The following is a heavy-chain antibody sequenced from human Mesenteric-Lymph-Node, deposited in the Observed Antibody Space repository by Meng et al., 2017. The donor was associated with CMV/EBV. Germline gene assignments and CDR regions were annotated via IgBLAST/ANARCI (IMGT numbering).Heavy chain of an antibody. CDR3: ARDSPLPYYDFWSGQNYYYYYGMDV. V-gene: IGHV3-74*01. Sequence: GESLKISCAASGFTFSSYWMHWVRQAPGKGLVWVSRINSDGSSTSYADSVKCRFTISRDNAKNTLYLQMNSLRAEDTAVYYCARDSPLPYYDFWSGQNYYYYYGMDVWGQGTTVTVSS. D-gene: IGHD3-3*01. CDR2: INSDGSST. CDR1: GFTFSSYW. J-gene: IGHJ6*02.